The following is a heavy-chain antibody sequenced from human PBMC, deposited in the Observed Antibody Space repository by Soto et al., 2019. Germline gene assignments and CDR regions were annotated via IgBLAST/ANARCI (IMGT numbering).Heavy chain of an antibody. V-gene: IGHV3-15*01. Sequence: GGSLRLSCTASGFTFSNAWMSWVRQAPGKGLEWLGRIKSRTDAGTTDYAAPVKGRFTISRDDSKNTLYLQMNSLKTEDTAVYYCTRYGHYYYGMDVWGQGTTVTVSS. D-gene: IGHD1-20*01. CDR1: GFTFSNAW. CDR3: TRYGHYYYGMDV. CDR2: IKSRTDAGTT. J-gene: IGHJ6*02.